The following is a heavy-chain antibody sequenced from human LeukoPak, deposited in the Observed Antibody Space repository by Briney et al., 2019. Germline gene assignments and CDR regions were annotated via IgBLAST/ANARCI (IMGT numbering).Heavy chain of an antibody. Sequence: GGSLRLSCAASGFMFSSYWMSWVRQAPGKGLEWVANIKQDGSEKYYVDSVKGRFTISRDNAKNSLYLQMNSLRAEDTAVYYCARVKQQLVRLLGRDTTYYYYYYMDVWGKGTTVTVSS. CDR2: IKQDGSEK. V-gene: IGHV3-7*01. D-gene: IGHD6-13*01. CDR3: ARVKQQLVRLLGRDTTYYYYYYMDV. J-gene: IGHJ6*03. CDR1: GFMFSSYW.